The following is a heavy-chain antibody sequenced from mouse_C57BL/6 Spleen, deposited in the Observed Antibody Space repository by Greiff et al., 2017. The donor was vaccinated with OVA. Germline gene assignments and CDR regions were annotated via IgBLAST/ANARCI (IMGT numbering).Heavy chain of an antibody. CDR1: GYTFTSYW. J-gene: IGHJ4*01. Sequence: VQLQESGAELVKPGASVKLSCKASGYTFTSYWMQWVKQRPGQGLEWIGEIDPSDSYTNYNQKFKGKATLTVDTSSSTAYMQLSSLTSEDSAVYYCARFYYGSSFYAMDYWGQGTSVTVSS. CDR3: ARFYYGSSFYAMDY. V-gene: IGHV1-50*01. D-gene: IGHD1-1*01. CDR2: IDPSDSYT.